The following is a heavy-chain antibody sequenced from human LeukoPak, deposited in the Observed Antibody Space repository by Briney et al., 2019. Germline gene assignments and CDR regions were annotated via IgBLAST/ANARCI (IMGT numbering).Heavy chain of an antibody. CDR1: GGSISGYY. CDR2: IYYSGST. J-gene: IGHJ4*02. D-gene: IGHD6-6*01. CDR3: ARDLVHSSSSGLGC. Sequence: SETLSLTCTVSGGSISGYYWSWIRQPPGKGLEWIGYIYYSGSTNYNPSLKSRVTISVDTLNNQFSLKLNTVAAADIAVYYCARDLVHSSSSGLGCWGQGTLVGVSS. V-gene: IGHV4-59*01.